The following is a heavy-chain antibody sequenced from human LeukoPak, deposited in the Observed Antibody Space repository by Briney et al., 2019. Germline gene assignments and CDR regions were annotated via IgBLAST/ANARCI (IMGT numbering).Heavy chain of an antibody. V-gene: IGHV3-20*04. CDR3: ARGTLKAAATDFDY. J-gene: IGHJ4*02. D-gene: IGHD6-13*01. CDR1: GFTFDDYG. CDR2: INWNGGST. Sequence: GGSLRLSCAASGFTFDDYGMSWVSQAPGKGLEWVSGINWNGGSTGYADSVKGRFTISRDNAKNSLYLQMNSLRAEDTALYYCARGTLKAAATDFDYWGQGTLVTVSS.